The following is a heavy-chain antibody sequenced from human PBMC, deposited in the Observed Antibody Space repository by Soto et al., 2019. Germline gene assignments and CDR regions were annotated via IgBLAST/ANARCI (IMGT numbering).Heavy chain of an antibody. CDR2: IIPILGIA. CDR3: DGGGYSYAYYYYGMDV. CDR1: GGTFSSYP. Sequence: QVQLVQSGAEVKKPGSSVKVSCKASGGTFSSYPISWVRQAPGQGLEWMGRIIPILGIANYAQKFQGRVTITADNTKRTAYMELRSLRSEDTAVYYCDGGGYSYAYYYYGMDVWGQGTTVTVSS. J-gene: IGHJ6*02. V-gene: IGHV1-69*02. D-gene: IGHD5-18*01.